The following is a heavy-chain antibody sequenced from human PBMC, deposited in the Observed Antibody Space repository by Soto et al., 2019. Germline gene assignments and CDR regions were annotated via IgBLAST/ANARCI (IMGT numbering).Heavy chain of an antibody. CDR1: GGSISSYY. Sequence: PSETLSLTCTVSGGSISSYYWSWIRQPPGKGLEWIGYIYYSGSTNYNPSLKSRVTISVDTSKNQFSLKLSSVTAADTAVYYCASLAAAGISYHDDWGQGTLVTVSS. J-gene: IGHJ4*02. CDR2: IYYSGST. V-gene: IGHV4-59*01. CDR3: ASLAAAGISYHDD. D-gene: IGHD6-13*01.